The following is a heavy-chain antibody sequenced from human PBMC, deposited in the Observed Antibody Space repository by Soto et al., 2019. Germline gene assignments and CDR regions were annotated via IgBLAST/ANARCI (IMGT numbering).Heavy chain of an antibody. Sequence: QVQLVQSGAEVKKPGSSVKVSCKASGGTFSSYAISWVRQAPGQGLEWMGGIIPIFGTANYAQKFPGRVTIAADKSTSTAYMELSSLRSEDTAVYYCARERVVVAAPNWFDPWGQGTLVTVSS. D-gene: IGHD2-15*01. CDR1: GGTFSSYA. J-gene: IGHJ5*02. V-gene: IGHV1-69*06. CDR2: IIPIFGTA. CDR3: ARERVVVAAPNWFDP.